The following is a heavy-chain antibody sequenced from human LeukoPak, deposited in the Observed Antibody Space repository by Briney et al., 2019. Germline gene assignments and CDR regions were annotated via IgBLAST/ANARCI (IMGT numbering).Heavy chain of an antibody. CDR3: AKSNGYFEY. Sequence: GGSLRLSCAASGFTFSSYAMSWVRQAPGKGLEWVSTITSSGGRSYYADSVKGRFTISRDNSKNTLYLQMNSLRVEDTAVYYCAKSNGYFEYWGQGTLVPVSS. J-gene: IGHJ4*02. CDR2: ITSSGGRS. CDR1: GFTFSSYA. V-gene: IGHV3-23*01. D-gene: IGHD3-22*01.